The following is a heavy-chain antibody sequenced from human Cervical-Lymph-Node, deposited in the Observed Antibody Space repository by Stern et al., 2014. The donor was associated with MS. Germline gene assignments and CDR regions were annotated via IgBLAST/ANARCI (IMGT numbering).Heavy chain of an antibody. CDR2: FDPEDGET. Sequence: QVQLVQSGAEVKKPGASVKVSCKVSGYTLTELSMHWVRQAPGKGLEWMGGFDPEDGETNYAQKFQGRVTMTEDTSTDTAYMELSSLRSEDTAVYYCATDRDDFRSGYSAPTKGYGLDVWGQGTTVTVTS. CDR3: ATDRDDFRSGYSAPTKGYGLDV. V-gene: IGHV1-24*01. D-gene: IGHD3-3*01. J-gene: IGHJ6*02. CDR1: GYTLTELS.